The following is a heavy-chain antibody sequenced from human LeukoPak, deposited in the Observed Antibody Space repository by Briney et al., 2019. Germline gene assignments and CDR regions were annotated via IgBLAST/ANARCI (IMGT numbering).Heavy chain of an antibody. D-gene: IGHD5-24*01. V-gene: IGHV3-23*01. CDR2: ISGDAGRT. Sequence: PGGSLRLSCAASGFTFSSYGMNWVRQAPGKGLEWVSGISGDAGRTYYADSVKGRFTIYRDNSKNTLYLQMNSLIAEDTAVYYCAKSGYNRFDYWGQGTRVTVSS. CDR3: AKSGYNRFDY. CDR1: GFTFSSYG. J-gene: IGHJ4*02.